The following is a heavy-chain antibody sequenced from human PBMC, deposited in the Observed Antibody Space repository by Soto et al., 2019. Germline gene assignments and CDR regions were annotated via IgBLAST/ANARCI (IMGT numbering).Heavy chain of an antibody. J-gene: IGHJ5*02. CDR2: IYYSGST. Sequence: SETLSLTCTVSGDSLSTGSYYWGWIRQPPGKGLEWIGSIYYSGSTYYNPSLKSRVTISVDTSKNQFSLKLSSVTAADTAVYYCATPREVNYGSSWFDPWGQGTLVTVS. V-gene: IGHV4-39*01. CDR1: GDSLSTGSYY. CDR3: ATPREVNYGSSWFDP. D-gene: IGHD1-7*01.